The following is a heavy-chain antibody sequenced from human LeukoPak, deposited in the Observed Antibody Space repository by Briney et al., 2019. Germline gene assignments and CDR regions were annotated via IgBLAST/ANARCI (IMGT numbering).Heavy chain of an antibody. Sequence: GGSLTLSCAASGFIVSSNYMKWVRHPPGKGLEWVSVIYSGRSTYYADSVKGRFTVFKHHSKNTLYLQMNSLRGKDTAVYYCAGIGGAIDACDIWGQGTMVSVSS. CDR1: GFIVSSNY. CDR3: AGIGGAIDACDI. V-gene: IGHV3-53*04. CDR2: IYSGRST. D-gene: IGHD1-26*01. J-gene: IGHJ3*02.